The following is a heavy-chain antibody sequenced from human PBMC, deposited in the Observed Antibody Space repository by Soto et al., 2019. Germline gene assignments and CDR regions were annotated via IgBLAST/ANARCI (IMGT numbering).Heavy chain of an antibody. V-gene: IGHV4-59*01. Sequence: QVRLQESGPGLVKSSETLSLTCTVSGGSLSSFYWGWIRRPPGKGLEWIGYIYHSGTTRYNSSLKSRVTMSVDSSKNEFSLKLTSVTAADTATYYCARVHKEELVTVPAAPYDHWGHGTLVTVAS. CDR1: GGSLSSFY. J-gene: IGHJ4*01. D-gene: IGHD2-2*01. CDR3: ARVHKEELVTVPAAPYDH. CDR2: IYHSGTT.